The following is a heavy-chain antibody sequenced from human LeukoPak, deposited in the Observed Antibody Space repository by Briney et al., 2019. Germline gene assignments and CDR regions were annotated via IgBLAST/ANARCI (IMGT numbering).Heavy chain of an antibody. V-gene: IGHV3-23*01. J-gene: IGHJ4*02. CDR1: GFTFSSYA. CDR2: ISGSGGST. Sequence: GGSLRLSCAASGFTFSSYAMSWVRQAPGKGLEWVSAISGSGGSTYYADSVKGRFTISRDNSKNTLYLQVNSLRAEDTAVYYCAKVRGIAVAGTNDYWGQGTLVTVSS. D-gene: IGHD6-19*01. CDR3: AKVRGIAVAGTNDY.